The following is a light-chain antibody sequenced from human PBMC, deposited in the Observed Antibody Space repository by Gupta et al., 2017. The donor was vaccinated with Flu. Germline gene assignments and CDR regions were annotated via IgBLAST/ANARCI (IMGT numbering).Light chain of an antibody. V-gene: IGLV2-8*01. Sequence: VTISCTGTSSDIGGYNYVSWYQQHPGKAPKLIIYQVTKRPSGVPDRFSGSKSGNTASLTVSGLQPEDETDYYCSSYAGTDNFGVFGGGTKLTVL. CDR1: SSDIGGYNY. CDR2: QVT. CDR3: SSYAGTDNFGV. J-gene: IGLJ3*02.